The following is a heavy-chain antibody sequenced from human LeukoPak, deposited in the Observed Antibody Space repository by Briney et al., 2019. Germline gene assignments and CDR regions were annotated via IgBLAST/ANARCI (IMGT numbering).Heavy chain of an antibody. CDR2: ISWNSGSI. CDR3: AKSRGYSYGSLDY. V-gene: IGHV3-9*01. Sequence: GGSLRLSCAASGFTFSSYSMNWVRQAPGKGLEWVSGISWNSGSIGYAGSVKGRFTISRDNAKNSLYLQMNSLRAEDTALYYCAKSRGYSYGSLDYWGQGTLVTVSS. D-gene: IGHD5-18*01. J-gene: IGHJ4*02. CDR1: GFTFSSYS.